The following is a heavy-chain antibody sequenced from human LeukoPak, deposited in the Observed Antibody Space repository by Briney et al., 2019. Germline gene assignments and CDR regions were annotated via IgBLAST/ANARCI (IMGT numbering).Heavy chain of an antibody. CDR3: ARFFPHDYGDPMPFDY. V-gene: IGHV3-30-3*01. Sequence: GGSLRLSCAASGFTFSSYGMHWVRQAPGKGLEWVAVISYDGSNKYYADSVKGRFTISRDNAKNSLYLQMNSLRAEDTAVYYCARFFPHDYGDPMPFDYWGQGTLVTVSS. J-gene: IGHJ4*02. D-gene: IGHD4-17*01. CDR1: GFTFSSYG. CDR2: ISYDGSNK.